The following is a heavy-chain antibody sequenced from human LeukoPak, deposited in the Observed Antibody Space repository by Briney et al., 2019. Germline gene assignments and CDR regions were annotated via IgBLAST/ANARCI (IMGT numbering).Heavy chain of an antibody. CDR1: GYTFTDYY. Sequence: ASVKVSCKVSGYTFTDYYMHWVQQAPGKGLEWVGLVDPEDGETIYAEKFQGRVTITADTSTDTAYMELSSLRSEDTAVYYCATDPEQLVLGYWGQGTLVTVSS. D-gene: IGHD6-13*01. CDR2: VDPEDGET. J-gene: IGHJ4*02. CDR3: ATDPEQLVLGY. V-gene: IGHV1-69-2*01.